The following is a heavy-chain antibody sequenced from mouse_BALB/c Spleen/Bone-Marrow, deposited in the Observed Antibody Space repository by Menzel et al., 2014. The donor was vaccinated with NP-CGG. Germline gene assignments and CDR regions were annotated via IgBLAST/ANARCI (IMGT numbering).Heavy chain of an antibody. D-gene: IGHD2-3*01. CDR3: ARDFYDGYYRFAY. V-gene: IGHV5-17*02. Sequence: EVQGVESGGGLVQPGGSRKLSCAASGFTFSSFAMHWVRQAPEKGLEWVAYISSGSSTIYYADTVKGRFTISRDNPKNTLFLQMTSLRSEDTAMYYCARDFYDGYYRFAYWGQGTLVTVSA. CDR2: ISSGSSTI. J-gene: IGHJ3*01. CDR1: GFTFSSFA.